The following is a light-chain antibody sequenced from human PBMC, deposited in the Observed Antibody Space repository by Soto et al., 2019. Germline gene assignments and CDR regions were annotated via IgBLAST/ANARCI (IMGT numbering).Light chain of an antibody. CDR2: MVS. CDR1: SSDVGNYNY. J-gene: IGLJ1*01. Sequence: QSVRTQPASVSGSPGQSITISCTGASSDVGNYNYVSWYQQYPGRVPKLLIYMVSNRASGVSNRFSGSKSGNTASLTISGLQAEDEADYFCTSPAPGSLYVFGTGTKVTVL. V-gene: IGLV2-14*01. CDR3: TSPAPGSLYV.